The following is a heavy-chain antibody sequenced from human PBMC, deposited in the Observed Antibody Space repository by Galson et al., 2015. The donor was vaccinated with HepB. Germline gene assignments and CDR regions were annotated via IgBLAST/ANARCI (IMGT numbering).Heavy chain of an antibody. V-gene: IGHV3-30*04. CDR1: GFPFHTLT. CDR3: VRDPRGELPDAGDYHYGLDV. Sequence: PRPSCAAPGFPFHTLTMHWVRHAPGKGLEWVPVISYDGGNKCYRYPVKGLFTISGDNSKNTLSLQMSSLRPEDTAVYYCVRDPRGELPDAGDYHYGLDVWGKGATVTVSS. CDR2: ISYDGGNK. J-gene: IGHJ6*04. D-gene: IGHD1-26*01.